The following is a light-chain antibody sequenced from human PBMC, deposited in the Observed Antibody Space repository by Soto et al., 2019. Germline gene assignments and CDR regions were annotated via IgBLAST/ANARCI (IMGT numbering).Light chain of an antibody. Sequence: QSVLTQPASVSGSPGQSITISCTGTSSDVGGYNYVSWYQQHPGKAPKLMIYDVSNRPSGVSNRFSGSMSGNTASLTISGRQAEDGADYYCSSYTSSSTLPNWVFGGGTKLTVL. CDR3: SSYTSSSTLPNWV. CDR1: SSDVGGYNY. V-gene: IGLV2-14*01. J-gene: IGLJ3*02. CDR2: DVS.